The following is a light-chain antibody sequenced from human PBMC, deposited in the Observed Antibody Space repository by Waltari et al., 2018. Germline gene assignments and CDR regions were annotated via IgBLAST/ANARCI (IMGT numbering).Light chain of an antibody. Sequence: DLAMTQSPDSLAVSLGERATINCKSCQSLLNSSHTKKYLAWYQLKPGQPPKLLIYWASTRESGVPDRFTGSGSGTDFTLTITSLQAEDVAVYYCQQCYAPPYAFGPGTKVDI. J-gene: IGKJ3*01. CDR2: WAS. CDR3: QQCYAPPYA. V-gene: IGKV4-1*01. CDR1: QSLLNSSHTKKY.